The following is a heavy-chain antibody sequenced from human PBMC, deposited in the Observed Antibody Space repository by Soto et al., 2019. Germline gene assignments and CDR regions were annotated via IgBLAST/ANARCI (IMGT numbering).Heavy chain of an antibody. CDR1: GFTFSSYA. J-gene: IGHJ4*01. V-gene: IGHV3-30-3*01. Sequence: QVQLVESGGGVVQPGRSLRLSCAASGFTFSSYAMHWVRQAPGKGLERVAVISYDGSNKYYAASVKGPFTISSDNSKNTLYLQMTSLRAEETAVYYCAPLAIEATIPSAWSSGYYDEASIDYWGYGTLVTVCS. CDR3: APLAIEATIPSAWSSGYYDEASIDY. CDR2: ISYDGSNK. D-gene: IGHD3-22*01.